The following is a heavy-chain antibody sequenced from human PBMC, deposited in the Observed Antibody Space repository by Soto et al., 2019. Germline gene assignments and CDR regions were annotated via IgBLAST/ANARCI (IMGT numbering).Heavy chain of an antibody. Sequence: QVQLQQWGAGLLKPSETLSLTCAVYGGSFSGYYWSWNRQPPGKGLEWIGEINHSGSTNYNPSLKSRVTISVDTSKNQFSLKLSSVTAADTAVYYCARATVTTFYFDYWGQGTLVTVSS. CDR2: INHSGST. J-gene: IGHJ4*02. CDR3: ARATVTTFYFDY. D-gene: IGHD4-4*01. CDR1: GGSFSGYY. V-gene: IGHV4-34*01.